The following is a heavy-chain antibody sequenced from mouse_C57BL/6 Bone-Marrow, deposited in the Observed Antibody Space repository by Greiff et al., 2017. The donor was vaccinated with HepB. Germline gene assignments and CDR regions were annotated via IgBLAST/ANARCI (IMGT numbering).Heavy chain of an antibody. D-gene: IGHD2-5*01. Sequence: DVKLQESGPELVKPGASVKISCKASGYSFTGYYMNWVKQSPEKSLEWIGEINPSTGGTTYNQKFKAKATLTVDKSSSTAYMQLKSLTSEDSAVYYCAREGYYSNYEFAYWGQGTLVTVSA. CDR2: INPSTGGT. V-gene: IGHV1-42*01. CDR3: AREGYYSNYEFAY. CDR1: GYSFTGYY. J-gene: IGHJ3*01.